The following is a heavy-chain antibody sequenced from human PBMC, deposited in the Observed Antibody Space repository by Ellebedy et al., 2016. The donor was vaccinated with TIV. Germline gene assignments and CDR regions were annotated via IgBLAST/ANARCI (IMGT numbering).Heavy chain of an antibody. Sequence: GESLKISXAASGFTFSSYAMSWVRQAPGKGLEWVSAISGSGGSTYYADSVKGRFTISRDNSKNTLYLQMNSLRAEDTAVYYCAKGNSFYCSGGSCYFDYWGQGTLVTASS. V-gene: IGHV3-23*01. J-gene: IGHJ4*02. CDR1: GFTFSSYA. CDR2: ISGSGGST. CDR3: AKGNSFYCSGGSCYFDY. D-gene: IGHD2-15*01.